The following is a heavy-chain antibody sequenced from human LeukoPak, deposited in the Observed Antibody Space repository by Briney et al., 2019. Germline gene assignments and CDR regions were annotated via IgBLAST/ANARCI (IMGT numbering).Heavy chain of an antibody. CDR3: ASWRVWFGTPYYFDY. Sequence: PSQTLSLTCTVSGGSISSGDYYWSWIRQPAGKGLEWIGRIYTSGSTNYNPSLKSRVTMSVDTSKNQFSLKLSSVTAADTAVYYCASWRVWFGTPYYFDYWGQGTLVTVSS. D-gene: IGHD3-10*01. J-gene: IGHJ4*02. V-gene: IGHV4-61*02. CDR2: IYTSGST. CDR1: GGSISSGDYY.